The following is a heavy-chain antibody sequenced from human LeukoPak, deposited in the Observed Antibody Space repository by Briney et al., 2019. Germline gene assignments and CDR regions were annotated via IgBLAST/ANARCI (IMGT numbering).Heavy chain of an antibody. CDR2: IYYNGIT. CDR3: ARETTVTGFDL. CDR1: GGSISSYY. D-gene: IGHD4-17*01. V-gene: IGHV4-59*01. Sequence: SETLSLTCTVSGGSISSYYWSWIRQPPGKGLEWIGYIYYNGITNYNPSLTSRVTISVDTSKNQFSLKLSSVTAADTAVYYCARETTVTGFDLWGRGTLVTVSS. J-gene: IGHJ2*01.